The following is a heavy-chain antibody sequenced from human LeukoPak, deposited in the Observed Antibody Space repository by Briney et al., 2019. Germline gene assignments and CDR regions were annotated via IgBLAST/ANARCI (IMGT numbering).Heavy chain of an antibody. CDR3: ARERGSGFYIIDY. V-gene: IGHV3-7*01. J-gene: IGHJ4*02. D-gene: IGHD3-16*01. CDR1: GFPFSSYW. CDR2: IKQDGSDK. Sequence: GGSLRLSCAASGFPFSSYWMSWVRQAPGKGLEWVANIKQDGSDKYYVDSVKGRFTISRDNAKNSLYLQMNSLRAEDTAVYYCARERGSGFYIIDYWGQGTLVTVSS.